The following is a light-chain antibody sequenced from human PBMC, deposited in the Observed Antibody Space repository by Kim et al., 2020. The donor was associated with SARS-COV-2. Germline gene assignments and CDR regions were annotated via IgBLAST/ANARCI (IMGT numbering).Light chain of an antibody. CDR1: QSLRSN. CDR2: GAS. Sequence: VSPGERATLPRRDSQSLRSNLAWYQQKPGQAPRLLIYGASTRAPNIPARFSGSGSGTEFTLTISSLQSEDFAVYYCQQFHNWPLYSFGQGTKLEIK. J-gene: IGKJ2*03. V-gene: IGKV3-15*01. CDR3: QQFHNWPLYS.